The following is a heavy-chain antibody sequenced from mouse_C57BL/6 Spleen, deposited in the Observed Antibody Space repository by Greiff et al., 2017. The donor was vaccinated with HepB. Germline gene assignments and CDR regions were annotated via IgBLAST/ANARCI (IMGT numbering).Heavy chain of an antibody. V-gene: IGHV1-55*01. Sequence: QVHVKQPGAELVKPGASVKMSCKASGYTFTSYWITWVKQRPGQGLEWIGDIYPGSGSTNYNEKFKSKATLTVDTSSSTAYMQLSSLTSEDSAVYYCARRGDYYGSSYVDYWGQGTTLTVSS. CDR3: ARRGDYYGSSYVDY. J-gene: IGHJ2*01. CDR1: GYTFTSYW. D-gene: IGHD1-1*01. CDR2: IYPGSGST.